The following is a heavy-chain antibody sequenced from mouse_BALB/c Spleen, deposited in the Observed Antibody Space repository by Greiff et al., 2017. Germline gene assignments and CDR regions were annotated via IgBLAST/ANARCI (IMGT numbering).Heavy chain of an antibody. CDR3: ARELGGAFDY. J-gene: IGHJ2*01. CDR2: ISSGGSYT. D-gene: IGHD3-1*01. CDR1: GFTFSSYG. V-gene: IGHV5-6*01. Sequence: EVKLMESGGDLVKPGGSLKLSCAASGFTFSSYGMSWVRQTPDKRLEWVATISSGGSYTYYPDSVKGRFTISRDNAKNTLYLQMSSLKSEDTAMYYCARELGGAFDYWGQGTTLTVSS.